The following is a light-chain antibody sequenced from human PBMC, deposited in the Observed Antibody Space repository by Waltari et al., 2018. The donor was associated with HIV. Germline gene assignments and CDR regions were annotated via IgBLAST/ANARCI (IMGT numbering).Light chain of an antibody. CDR3: GTWDTSLITGV. CDR2: DNN. V-gene: IGLV1-51*01. CDR1: SSNLGNNY. J-gene: IGLJ3*02. Sequence: QSVLTQPPSASAAPGQKVPIPCSGSSSNLGNNYVSWYQQLQGTAPKLLLYDNNKRPSGMPDRFSGSKSGTSATLGITGLQTGDEADYYCGTWDTSLITGVFGGGTKLTVL.